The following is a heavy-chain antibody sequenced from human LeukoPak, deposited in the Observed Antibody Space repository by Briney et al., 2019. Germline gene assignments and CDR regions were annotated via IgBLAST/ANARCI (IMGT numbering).Heavy chain of an antibody. CDR2: ISSSSSHI. J-gene: IGHJ4*02. CDR3: ARGRSSSHNYYFDY. Sequence: PGGSLRLSCAASGFTFSTYSMNWVRQAPGKGLECVSSISSSSSHIYYAESVKGRFTMSRDNAKNSLYLQMNSLRAEDTAVYYCARGRSSSHNYYFDYSGQGTLVTVS. CDR1: GFTFSTYS. D-gene: IGHD6-13*01. V-gene: IGHV3-21*01.